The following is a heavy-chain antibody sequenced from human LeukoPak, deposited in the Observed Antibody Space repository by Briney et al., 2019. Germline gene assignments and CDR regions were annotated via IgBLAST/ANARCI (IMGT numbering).Heavy chain of an antibody. CDR1: GFTFSSYS. J-gene: IGHJ4*02. D-gene: IGHD7-27*01. CDR3: ARDVGISF. V-gene: IGHV3-21*01. CDR2: ISISSSSM. Sequence: GGSLRLSCAASGFTFSSYSMIWVRQAPGKGLEWVSYISISSSSMYYADSMKGRITISRDNAKNSLYLQMNSLRADDTAVYYCARDVGISFWGQGTLVTVSS.